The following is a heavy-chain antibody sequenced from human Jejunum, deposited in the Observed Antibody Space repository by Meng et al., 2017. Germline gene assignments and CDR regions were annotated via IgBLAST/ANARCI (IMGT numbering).Heavy chain of an antibody. J-gene: IGHJ4*02. CDR1: GFTFSSYW. Sequence: GESLKISCAASGFTFSSYWMSWVRQAPGKGLEWVAHIKQDGSEKYYADSVKGRFTISRDNGKNSLYLQMNSLRAEDTAVYYCARDLTGDYGGHFWGQGTLVTVSS. V-gene: IGHV3-7*01. CDR3: ARDLTGDYGGHF. D-gene: IGHD4-23*01. CDR2: IKQDGSEK.